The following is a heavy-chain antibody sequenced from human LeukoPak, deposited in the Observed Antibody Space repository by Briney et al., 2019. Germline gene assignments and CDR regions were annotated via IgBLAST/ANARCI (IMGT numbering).Heavy chain of an antibody. CDR1: GGSISSGGYY. J-gene: IGHJ6*03. V-gene: IGHV4-61*08. Sequence: PSETLSLTCTASGGSISSGGYYWSWIQQPPGKGLEWIGYIYYSGSTNYNPSLKSRVTISVDTSKNQFSLKLSSVTAADTAVYYCPRALKEAARPYYYYYMDVWGKGTTVTVSS. CDR3: PRALKEAARPYYYYYMDV. CDR2: IYYSGST. D-gene: IGHD6-6*01.